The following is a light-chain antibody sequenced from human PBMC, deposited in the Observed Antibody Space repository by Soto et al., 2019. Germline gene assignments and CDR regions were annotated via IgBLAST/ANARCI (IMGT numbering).Light chain of an antibody. CDR2: AAS. Sequence: DIQMTQSPSSLSASVVDRVTITCRTSQSISGYLNWYRHKPGKAPTLLIYAASTLQSGVPSRFSGSGSGTDFTLTISNLQPEDFATYYCQQGYSTLPITFGQGTRLEIK. V-gene: IGKV1-39*01. CDR3: QQGYSTLPIT. J-gene: IGKJ5*01. CDR1: QSISGY.